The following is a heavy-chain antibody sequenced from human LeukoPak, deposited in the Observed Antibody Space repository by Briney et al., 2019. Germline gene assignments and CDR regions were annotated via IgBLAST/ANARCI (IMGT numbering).Heavy chain of an antibody. Sequence: GGSLRLSCAASGFTFRSYGMHWVRQAPGKGLEWVAGIWFDGSNKNYGDSVKDRFTISRGNSKNTLFLEMNSLRGEDTAVYYCARGDLNWKPVRYAMDVWGQGTTVTVSS. CDR3: ARGDLNWKPVRYAMDV. V-gene: IGHV3-33*01. CDR2: IWFDGSNK. CDR1: GFTFRSYG. D-gene: IGHD1-20*01. J-gene: IGHJ6*02.